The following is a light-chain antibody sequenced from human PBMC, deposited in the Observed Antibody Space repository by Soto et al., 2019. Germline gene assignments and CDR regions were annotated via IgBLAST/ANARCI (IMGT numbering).Light chain of an antibody. CDR3: QQYNSYWT. CDR1: QSISSW. CDR2: DAS. J-gene: IGKJ1*01. V-gene: IGKV1-5*01. Sequence: DIQMTQSPSTLSASVGDRVTITCRASQSISSWLAWYQQKPGKAPKLLIYDASSLESGVPSRFSGSGSGTEFTLTISILQPDDFATYYCQQYNSYWTFGQGNKVEIK.